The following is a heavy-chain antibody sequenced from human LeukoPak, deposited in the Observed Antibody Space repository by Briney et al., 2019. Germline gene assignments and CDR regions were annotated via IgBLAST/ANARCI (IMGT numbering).Heavy chain of an antibody. J-gene: IGHJ4*02. V-gene: IGHV3-23*01. Sequence: GGSLRLSCAASGFIFSSYAMTWVRQAPGKGLEWVSSISSSDFSTYYADSVKGRFTISRDNSKNTLYLQMNSLRAEDTALYYCAKVYSSSWYLFDYWGQGTLVTVSS. CDR3: AKVYSSSWYLFDY. D-gene: IGHD6-13*01. CDR1: GFIFSSYA. CDR2: ISSSDFST.